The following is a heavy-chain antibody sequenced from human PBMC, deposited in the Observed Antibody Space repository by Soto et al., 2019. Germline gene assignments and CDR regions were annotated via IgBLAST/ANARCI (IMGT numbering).Heavy chain of an antibody. J-gene: IGHJ6*02. CDR3: ARGYCSSTGDYYYGMDV. D-gene: IGHD2-2*01. V-gene: IGHV1-69*13. CDR1: GDTFSSYA. Sequence: SVKVSCKASGDTFSSYAISWVRQAPGQGLEWMGGIIPIFGTANYAQKFQGRVTITADESTSTAYMELSSLRSEDTAVYYCARGYCSSTGDYYYGMDVWGQGTTVTVSS. CDR2: IIPIFGTA.